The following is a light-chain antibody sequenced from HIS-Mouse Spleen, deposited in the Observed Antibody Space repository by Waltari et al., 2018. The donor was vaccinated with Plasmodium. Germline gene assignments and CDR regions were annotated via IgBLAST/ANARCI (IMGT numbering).Light chain of an antibody. CDR3: CSYAGSSTHVV. J-gene: IGLJ2*01. CDR1: SRTVGCYNL. CDR2: EGS. V-gene: IGLV2-23*01. Sequence: QSALTQPASVSASPGQSITISCTGTSRTVGCYNLVSWYQLHPGQAPQLMIYEGSKLPSGVANRFSGSKSGNTASLTISGLQAEDEADYYCCSYAGSSTHVVFGGGTKLTVL.